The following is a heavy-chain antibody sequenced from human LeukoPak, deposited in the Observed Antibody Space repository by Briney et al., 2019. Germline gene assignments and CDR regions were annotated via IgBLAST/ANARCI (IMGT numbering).Heavy chain of an antibody. V-gene: IGHV4-34*01. CDR2: INHSGST. CDR1: GGSFSGYY. D-gene: IGHD1-1*01. J-gene: IGHJ4*02. Sequence: PSETLSPTCAVYGGSFSGYYWSWIRQPPGKGLEWIGEINHSGSTNYNPSLKSRVTISVDTSKNQFSLKLSSVTAADTAVYYCARGLRGYKWPERSEMYYFDYWDQGTLVTVSS. CDR3: ARGLRGYKWPERSEMYYFDY.